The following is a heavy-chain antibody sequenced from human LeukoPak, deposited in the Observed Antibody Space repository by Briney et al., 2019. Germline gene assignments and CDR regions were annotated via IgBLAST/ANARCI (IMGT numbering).Heavy chain of an antibody. J-gene: IGHJ4*02. D-gene: IGHD6-6*01. Sequence: GRSLRLSCAASGFTFSSYAMHWVRQAPGKGLEWVAVISYDGSNKYYADSVKGRFAISRDNSKNTLYLQMSSLRADDTAIYYCAKDLEAARPGYWGQGTLVTVSS. CDR2: ISYDGSNK. CDR1: GFTFSSYA. CDR3: AKDLEAARPGY. V-gene: IGHV3-30*09.